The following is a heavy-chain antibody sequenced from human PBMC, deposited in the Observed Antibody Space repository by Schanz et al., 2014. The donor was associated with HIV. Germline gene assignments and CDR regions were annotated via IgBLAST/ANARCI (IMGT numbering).Heavy chain of an antibody. Sequence: DSLKGRFTISRDNAKNSLSLQMNSLRDEDTAVYYCARSPSYGMDVWGQGTTVTVSS. V-gene: IGHV3-48*02. J-gene: IGHJ6*02. CDR3: ARSPSYGMDV.